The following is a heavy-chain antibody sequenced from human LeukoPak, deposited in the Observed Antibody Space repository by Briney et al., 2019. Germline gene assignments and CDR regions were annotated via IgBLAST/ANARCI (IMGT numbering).Heavy chain of an antibody. CDR1: GGSFSGYY. CDR2: INHSGST. Sequence: SETLSLTCAVYGGSFSGYYWSWIRQPPGKGLEWIGEINHSGSTNYNPSLKSRVTISVDTSKNQFSLKLSSVTAADTAVYYCARGSRRGIVVAKGAFDYWGQGTLVTVSS. CDR3: ARGSRRGIVVAKGAFDY. J-gene: IGHJ4*02. V-gene: IGHV4-34*01. D-gene: IGHD3-22*01.